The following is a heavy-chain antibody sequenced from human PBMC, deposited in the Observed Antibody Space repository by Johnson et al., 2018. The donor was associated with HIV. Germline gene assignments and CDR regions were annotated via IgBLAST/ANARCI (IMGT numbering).Heavy chain of an antibody. CDR2: ISWNSGSI. D-gene: IGHD1-26*01. CDR3: GKDDLGWELSHDDAFDI. V-gene: IGHV3-9*01. J-gene: IGHJ3*02. Sequence: VQLVESGGGVVQPGRSLRLSCAASGFTFDDYAMHWVRQAPGKGLEWVSGISWNSGSIDYADSVKGRFTISRDNAKNSLYLQMNSLRAEDTAVYYCGKDDLGWELSHDDAFDIWGQGTMVTVSS. CDR1: GFTFDDYA.